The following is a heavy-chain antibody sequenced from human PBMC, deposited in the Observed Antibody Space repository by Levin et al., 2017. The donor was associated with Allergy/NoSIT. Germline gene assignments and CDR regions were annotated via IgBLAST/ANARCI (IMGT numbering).Heavy chain of an antibody. CDR3: AKDLRQQPDYYFDY. V-gene: IGHV3-30*18. J-gene: IGHJ4*02. D-gene: IGHD6-13*01. CDR1: GFTFSSYG. Sequence: PGGSLRLSCAASGFTFSSYGMHWVRQAPGKGLEWVAVISYDGSNKYYADSVKGRFTISRDNSKNTLYLQMNSLRAEDTAVYYCAKDLRQQPDYYFDYWGQGTLVTVSS. CDR2: ISYDGSNK.